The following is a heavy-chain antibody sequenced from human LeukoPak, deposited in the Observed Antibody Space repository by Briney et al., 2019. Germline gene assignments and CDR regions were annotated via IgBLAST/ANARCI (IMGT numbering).Heavy chain of an antibody. CDR3: ARHVPYSHLIDY. CDR2: IYDSGST. Sequence: SETLSLTRTVSGGSISSYYWSWIRQPPGKGLELIGYIYDSGSTNYNPSLKSRVTISVDTSKNQFSLKLSSVTAADTAVYYCARHVPYSHLIDYWGQGTLVTVSS. J-gene: IGHJ4*02. CDR1: GGSISSYY. V-gene: IGHV4-59*08. D-gene: IGHD5-18*01.